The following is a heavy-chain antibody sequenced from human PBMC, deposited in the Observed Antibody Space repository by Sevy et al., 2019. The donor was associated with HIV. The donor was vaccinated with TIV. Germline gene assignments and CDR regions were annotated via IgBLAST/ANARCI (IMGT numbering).Heavy chain of an antibody. D-gene: IGHD3-22*01. Sequence: GGSLRLSCAASTFSVTDNYMSWVRQAPGKGLEWVSTIYSGGSTFYADSVKGRFTISRDNSKNTIYLQMNSLRAEDTAVYYCARDRYYDASGYYYYYYGLDVWGQGTTVTVSS. V-gene: IGHV3-66*01. CDR2: IYSGGST. J-gene: IGHJ6*02. CDR3: ARDRYYDASGYYYYYYGLDV. CDR1: TFSVTDNY.